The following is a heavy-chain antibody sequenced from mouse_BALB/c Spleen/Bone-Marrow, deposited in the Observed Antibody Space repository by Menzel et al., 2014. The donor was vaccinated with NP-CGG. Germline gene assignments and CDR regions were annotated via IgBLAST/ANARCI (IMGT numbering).Heavy chain of an antibody. J-gene: IGHJ3*01. CDR2: INPNNGGT. CDR3: TRSGPGFAY. CDR1: GYTFTNYF. V-gene: IGHV1-53*01. Sequence: QVHLTESGAALVKPGASVKLSCKASGYTFTNYFMYWVKQRPGQGLEWIGEINPNNGGTNFNENFKSKATLPFDQSSSTAYMQLSSLTSEDAAVEYCTRSGPGFAYWGQGTRGTGSA.